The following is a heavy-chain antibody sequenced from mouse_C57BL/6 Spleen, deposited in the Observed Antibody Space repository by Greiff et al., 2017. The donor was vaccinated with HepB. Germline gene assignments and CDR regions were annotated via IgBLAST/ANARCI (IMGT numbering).Heavy chain of an antibody. Sequence: QVQLQQPGAELVKPGASVKLSCKASGYTFTSYWMHWVKQRPGQGLEWIGMIHPNSGSTNYNEKFKSKATLTVDKSSSTAYMQLSSLTSEDSAVYYCARWDGYYVLFDYWGQGTTLTVSS. CDR3: ARWDGYYVLFDY. J-gene: IGHJ2*01. CDR1: GYTFTSYW. CDR2: IHPNSGST. D-gene: IGHD2-3*01. V-gene: IGHV1-64*01.